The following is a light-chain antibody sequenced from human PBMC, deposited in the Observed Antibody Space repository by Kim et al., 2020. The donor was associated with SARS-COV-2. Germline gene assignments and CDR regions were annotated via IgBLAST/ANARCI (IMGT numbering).Light chain of an antibody. CDR3: MQALQTLLT. J-gene: IGKJ4*01. V-gene: IGKV2-28*01. CDR1: QSLLHSNGYNY. CDR2: LGS. Sequence: DIVMTQSPLSLPVTPGEPASISCRSSQSLLHSNGYNYLDWYLQKPGQSPQLLIYLGSNRASGVPDRFSGSGSGTDFTLKISRVGAEDVGVYYCMQALQTLLTFGGRTKVDIK.